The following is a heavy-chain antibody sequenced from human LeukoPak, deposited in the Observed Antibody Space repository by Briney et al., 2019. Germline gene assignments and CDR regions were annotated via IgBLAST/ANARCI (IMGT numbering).Heavy chain of an antibody. V-gene: IGHV4-30-4*08. CDR1: GGSISSGDYY. D-gene: IGHD2-15*01. Sequence: SETLSLTCTVSGGSISSGDYYWSWIRQPPGKGLEWIGYIYYSGSTYYNPSLKSRVTISVDTSKNQFSLKLSSVTAADTAVYYCARVQGSFYGDYVDYWGQGTLVTVSS. CDR3: ARVQGSFYGDYVDY. J-gene: IGHJ4*02. CDR2: IYYSGST.